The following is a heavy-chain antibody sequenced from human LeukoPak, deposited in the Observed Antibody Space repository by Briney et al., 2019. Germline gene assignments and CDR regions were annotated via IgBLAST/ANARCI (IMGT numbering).Heavy chain of an antibody. J-gene: IGHJ4*02. CDR2: INHSGST. Sequence: SETLSLTCAVYGGSFSGYYWSWIRQPPGKGLEWIGEINHSGSTNYNPSLKSRVTISVDTSKSQFSLKLSSVTAADTAVYYCARGNDYGDRYYFDYWGQGTLVTVSP. V-gene: IGHV4-34*01. D-gene: IGHD4-17*01. CDR3: ARGNDYGDRYYFDY. CDR1: GGSFSGYY.